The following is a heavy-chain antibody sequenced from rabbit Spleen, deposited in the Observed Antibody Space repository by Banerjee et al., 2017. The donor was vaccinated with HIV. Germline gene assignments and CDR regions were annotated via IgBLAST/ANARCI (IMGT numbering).Heavy chain of an antibody. CDR3: VRELVWSGNL. CDR2: VDVSGRDGT. D-gene: IGHD3-3*01. V-gene: IGHV1S45*01. Sequence: QEHLKESGGGLVQPGGSLKLSCKASGFTLTTYIYMCWVRQAPGKGLELIACVDVSGRDGTWYANWAKGRFTISKTSSTTVTLQMTSLTAADTATYFCVRELVWSGNLWGQGTLVTVS. CDR1: GFTLTTYIY. J-gene: IGHJ4*01.